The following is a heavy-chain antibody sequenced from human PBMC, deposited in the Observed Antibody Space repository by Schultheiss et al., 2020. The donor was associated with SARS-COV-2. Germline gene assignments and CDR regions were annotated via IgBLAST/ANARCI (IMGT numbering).Heavy chain of an antibody. J-gene: IGHJ6*02. CDR2: IYYSGST. CDR1: SYSISRGYF. CDR3: AREDIAARPRLGYYYYGMDV. V-gene: IGHV4-38-2*02. D-gene: IGHD6-6*01. Sequence: SQTLSLTCTVFSYSISRGYFWGWIRQPPGKGLEWIGYIYYSGSTYYNPSLKSRVTISVDTSKNQFSLKLSSVTAADTAVYYCAREDIAARPRLGYYYYGMDVWGQGTTVTVSS.